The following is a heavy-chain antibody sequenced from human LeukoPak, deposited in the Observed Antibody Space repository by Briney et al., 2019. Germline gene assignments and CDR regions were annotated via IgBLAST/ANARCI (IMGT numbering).Heavy chain of an antibody. CDR3: ARGRGCSGGSCYFDY. CDR1: GFTFSSYA. V-gene: IGHV3-30*04. D-gene: IGHD2-15*01. CDR2: ISYDGSNK. Sequence: GECLRLTCAASGFTFSSYAMHWVRQAPGKGLEWVAVISYDGSNKYYADSVKGRFTISRDNSKNTLYLQMNSLRAEDTAVYYCARGRGCSGGSCYFDYWGQGSLVTVSS. J-gene: IGHJ4*02.